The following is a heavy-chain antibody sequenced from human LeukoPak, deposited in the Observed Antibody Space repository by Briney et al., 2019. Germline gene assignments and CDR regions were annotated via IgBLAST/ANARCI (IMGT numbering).Heavy chain of an antibody. CDR2: ISGSGGRT. Sequence: GGSLRLSCAASEFTFSSYAMSWVRQAPGKGLEWVSAISGSGGRTYYAESVKGRFTISRDNNENTLYLQMHSLRAEDTAVYYCAKAAQVAGRPNLGGHFDYWGQGTLVTVSS. CDR3: AKAAQVAGRPNLGGHFDY. V-gene: IGHV3-23*01. CDR1: EFTFSSYA. D-gene: IGHD6-6*01. J-gene: IGHJ4*02.